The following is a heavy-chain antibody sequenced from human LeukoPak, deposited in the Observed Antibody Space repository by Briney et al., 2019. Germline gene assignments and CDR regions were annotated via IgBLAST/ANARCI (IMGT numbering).Heavy chain of an antibody. V-gene: IGHV4-34*01. D-gene: IGHD5-12*01. J-gene: IGHJ4*02. CDR2: INHSGST. CDR3: ARGERGHSGYVKGRYFDY. Sequence: SETLSLTCAVYGGSFSGYYWSWIRQPPGKGLEWIGEINHSGSTNYNPSLKSRVTISVDTSKNQFSLKLSSVTAADTAVYYCARGERGHSGYVKGRYFDYWGQGTLVTVSS. CDR1: GGSFSGYY.